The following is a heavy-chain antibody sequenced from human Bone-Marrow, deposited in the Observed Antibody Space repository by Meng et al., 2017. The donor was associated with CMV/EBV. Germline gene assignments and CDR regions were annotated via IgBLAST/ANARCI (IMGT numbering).Heavy chain of an antibody. CDR1: GFSFNNYA. CDR3: AKGYTRWDYFDF. J-gene: IGHJ4*02. D-gene: IGHD1-1*01. CDR2: ISGSGHST. Sequence: RGSLRLSCAASGFSFNNYAMSWVRQAPGKGLEWVSAISGSGHSTYYTDSVKGRFSISRDNSKFELYLQMDSLRVEDTAIYYCAKGYTRWDYFDFWGQGTLVTVSS. V-gene: IGHV3-23*01.